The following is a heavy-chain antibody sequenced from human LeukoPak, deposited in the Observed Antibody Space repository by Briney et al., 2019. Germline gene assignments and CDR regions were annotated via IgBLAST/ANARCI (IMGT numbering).Heavy chain of an antibody. CDR3: ARDVPAATFDNWFDP. D-gene: IGHD2-2*01. CDR1: GYTFTSYG. CDR2: ISAYNGNT. V-gene: IGHV1-18*01. Sequence: ASVKVSCKASGYTFTSYGISWVRQAPGQGLEWMGWISAYNGNTNYAQKLQGRVTMTTGTSTSTAYMELRSLRSDDTAVYYCARDVPAATFDNWFDPWGQGTLVTVSS. J-gene: IGHJ5*02.